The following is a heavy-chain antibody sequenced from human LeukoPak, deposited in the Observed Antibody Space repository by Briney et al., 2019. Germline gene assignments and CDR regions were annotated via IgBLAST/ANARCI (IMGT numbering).Heavy chain of an antibody. V-gene: IGHV1-2*02. D-gene: IGHD1-26*01. J-gene: IGHJ5*02. CDR1: GYTFTGYY. Sequence: ASVKVSCKASGYTFTGYYMHWVRQAPGQGLEWMGWINPNSGGTNYAQKFQGRVTMTRDTSISTAYMELSRLRSDDTAVYYCARGWSGSYYRGRWFDPWGQGTLVTVSS. CDR2: INPNSGGT. CDR3: ARGWSGSYYRGRWFDP.